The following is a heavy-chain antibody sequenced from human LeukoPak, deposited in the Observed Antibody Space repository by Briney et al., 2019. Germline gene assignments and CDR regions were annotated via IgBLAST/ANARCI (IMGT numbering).Heavy chain of an antibody. D-gene: IGHD5-12*01. V-gene: IGHV1-69*04. J-gene: IGHJ5*02. CDR1: GGTFSSYA. CDR3: ARGYSGYNASRYNWFDP. Sequence: GASVKVSCKASGGTFSSYAISWVRQAPGQGLEWMGRIIPILGIANYAQKFQGRVTITADKSTSTAYMELSSLRSEDTAAYYCARGYSGYNASRYNWFDPWGQGTLVTVSS. CDR2: IIPILGIA.